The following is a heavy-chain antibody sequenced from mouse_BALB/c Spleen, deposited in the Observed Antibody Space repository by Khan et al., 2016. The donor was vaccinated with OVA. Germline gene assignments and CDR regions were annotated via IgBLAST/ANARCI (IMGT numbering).Heavy chain of an antibody. V-gene: IGHV9-3-1*01. CDR2: INTYTGEP. CDR1: GYTFTNYG. CDR3: ARMKPYWYFDV. Sequence: QIQLVQSGPELKKPGETVKISCKASGYTFTNYGMNWVKQAPGKGLKWMGWINTYTGEPTYADDFKGRSAFSLETSASTAYLQINNLKNEDTATYFCARMKPYWYFDVWGAWTTVTVSS. J-gene: IGHJ1*01.